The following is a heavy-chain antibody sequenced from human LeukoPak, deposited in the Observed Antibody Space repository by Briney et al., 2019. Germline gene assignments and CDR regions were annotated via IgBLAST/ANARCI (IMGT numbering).Heavy chain of an antibody. J-gene: IGHJ3*02. V-gene: IGHV3-11*01. Sequence: GGPLRLSCAASGFTFSDYYMSWIRQAPGKPLEWVSYIISSGSTIYYADSVKGRFTISRDNAKNSLYPQMNSLRAEYTAVYYSGRDTIAGVRNDAFDIWGQGTMVTVSS. D-gene: IGHD6-13*01. CDR1: GFTFSDYY. CDR2: IISSGSTI. CDR3: GRDTIAGVRNDAFDI.